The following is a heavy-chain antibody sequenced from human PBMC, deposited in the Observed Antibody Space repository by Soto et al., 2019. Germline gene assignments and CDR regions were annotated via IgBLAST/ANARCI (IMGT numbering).Heavy chain of an antibody. CDR2: IYPGDSDT. CDR3: ARHAYDSSGINAFDI. CDR1: GYSFTSYW. Sequence: GESLKISCKGSGYSFTSYWIGWVRQMPGKGLEWMGIIYPGDSDTRYSPSFQGQVTISADKSISTAYLQWSSLKASDTAMYYCARHAYDSSGINAFDIWGQGTMVTVSS. V-gene: IGHV5-51*01. J-gene: IGHJ3*02. D-gene: IGHD3-22*01.